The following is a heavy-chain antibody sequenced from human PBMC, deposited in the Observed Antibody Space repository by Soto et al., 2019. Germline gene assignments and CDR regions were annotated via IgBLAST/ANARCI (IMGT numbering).Heavy chain of an antibody. J-gene: IGHJ4*02. CDR3: ARDGIPYCGGDCYFDY. D-gene: IGHD2-21*02. CDR2: IWYDGSNK. Sequence: PGGSLRLSCAASGFIFSTYGMHWVRQAPGKGLEWVAVIWYDGSNKYYADSVKGRFTISRDNSKNTLYLQMNSLRAEDTAVYYCARDGIPYCGGDCYFDYWGQGTLVTVSS. V-gene: IGHV3-33*01. CDR1: GFIFSTYG.